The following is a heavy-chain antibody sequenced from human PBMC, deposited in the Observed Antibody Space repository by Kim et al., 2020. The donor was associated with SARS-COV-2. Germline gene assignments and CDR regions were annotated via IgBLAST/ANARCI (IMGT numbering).Heavy chain of an antibody. V-gene: IGHV3-30-3*01. CDR2: ISYDGSNK. CDR1: GFTFSSYA. CDR3: ARDRSRRGYFDY. Sequence: GGSLRLSCAASGFTFSSYAMHWVRQAPGKGLEWVAVISYDGSNKYYADSVKGRFTISRDNSKNTLYLQMNSLRAEDTAVYYCARDRSRRGYFDYWGQGTL. J-gene: IGHJ4*02. D-gene: IGHD1-26*01.